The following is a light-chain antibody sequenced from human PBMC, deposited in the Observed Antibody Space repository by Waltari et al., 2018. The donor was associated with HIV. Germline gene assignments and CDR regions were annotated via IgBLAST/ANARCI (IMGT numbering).Light chain of an antibody. Sequence: QLALTQSPSASAALGASVRRTCTLSRGQSSHSIAGHQHQPEKGPRFFMRLNSDGSHTRGDGIPDRFSGSASGAERYLTISSLQSEDEADYYCQSWDNGVRVFGGGTKLTVL. CDR2: LNSDGSH. J-gene: IGLJ3*02. CDR1: RGQSSHS. CDR3: QSWDNGVRV. V-gene: IGLV4-69*01.